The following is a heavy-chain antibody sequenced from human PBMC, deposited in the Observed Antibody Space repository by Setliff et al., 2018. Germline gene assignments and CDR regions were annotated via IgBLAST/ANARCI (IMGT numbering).Heavy chain of an antibody. CDR3: AREQWLDPPGYYYMDV. D-gene: IGHD6-19*01. V-gene: IGHV4-38-2*02. CDR1: GYSISSGYI. J-gene: IGHJ6*03. Sequence: PSETLSLTCTVSGYSISSGYIWGWIRQPPGKGLEWIGSISHSGSTYYNPSLKSRVTMSIDTSKNQFSLKLNSVTAADMAVYYCAREQWLDPPGYYYMDVWAKGTTVTVSS. CDR2: ISHSGST.